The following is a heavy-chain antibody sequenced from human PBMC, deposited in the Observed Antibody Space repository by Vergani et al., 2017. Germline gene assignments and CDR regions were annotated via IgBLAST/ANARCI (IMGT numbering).Heavy chain of an antibody. CDR1: GCSFSTGGQS. D-gene: IGHD2-21*01. Sequence: QVQLQESGPGLVKPSETLSLTCTVSGCSFSTGGQSWTWLRESAGKGLGWIWRIYTSGATNYNPCLRSRAIMSVDASMKQFFLKLTSVTAADTAVYYCARVGGESDKDALDVWGQGTKVTVTS. CDR2: IYTSGAT. CDR3: ARVGGESDKDALDV. V-gene: IGHV4-61*02. J-gene: IGHJ3*01.